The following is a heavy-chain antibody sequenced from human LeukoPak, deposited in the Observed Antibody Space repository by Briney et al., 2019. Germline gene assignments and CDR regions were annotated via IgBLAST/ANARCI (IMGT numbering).Heavy chain of an antibody. CDR3: ARYCSSTSCSAFFDP. CDR1: GYTFTGYY. V-gene: IGHV1-2*02. J-gene: IGHJ5*02. D-gene: IGHD2-2*01. Sequence: ASVKVSCKASGYTFTGYYMHWVRQAPGQELEWMGWMNPNNGGTHYAQKFQGRVTMTRETSISTAYMELSRLRSDDTAVYYCARYCSSTSCSAFFDPWGQGTLVTVSS. CDR2: MNPNNGGT.